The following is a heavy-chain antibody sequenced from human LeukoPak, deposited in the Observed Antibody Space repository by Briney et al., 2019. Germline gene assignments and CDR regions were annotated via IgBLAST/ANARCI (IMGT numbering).Heavy chain of an antibody. Sequence: ASVKVSCKASGYTFTSYYMHWVRRAPGQGLEWMGIINPSGGSTSYAQKFQGRVTMTRDMSTSTVYMELSSLRSEDTAVYYCARDNGYYYDSSGYYEVRYYFDYWGQGTLVTVSS. CDR2: INPSGGST. V-gene: IGHV1-46*01. D-gene: IGHD3-22*01. CDR1: GYTFTSYY. CDR3: ARDNGYYYDSSGYYEVRYYFDY. J-gene: IGHJ4*02.